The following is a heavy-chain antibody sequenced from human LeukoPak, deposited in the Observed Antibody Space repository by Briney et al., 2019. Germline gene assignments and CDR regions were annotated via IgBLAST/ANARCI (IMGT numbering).Heavy chain of an antibody. CDR3: ARGLRWVGYYYYYMDV. CDR1: GFTFDDYG. Sequence: GGSLRLSCAASGFTFDDYGMSWVRQAPGKGLEWVSGINWNGGSTGYADSVKGRFTISRDNAKNCLYLQMNSLRAEDTALYYCARGLRWVGYYYYYMDVWGKGTTVTVSS. J-gene: IGHJ6*03. CDR2: INWNGGST. V-gene: IGHV3-20*04. D-gene: IGHD4-23*01.